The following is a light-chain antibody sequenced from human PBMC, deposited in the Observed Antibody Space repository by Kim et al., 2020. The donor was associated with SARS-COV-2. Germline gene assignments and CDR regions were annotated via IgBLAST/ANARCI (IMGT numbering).Light chain of an antibody. CDR2: RNR. V-gene: IGLV3-9*01. Sequence: SVALGQTARITGGGNNIGSKNVYWYQQKPGQAPVLVIYRNRNRPSGIPERFSGSNSGNTATLTISRAQAGDEADYYCQVWDNSTVVFGGGTQLTVL. J-gene: IGLJ2*01. CDR1: NIGSKN. CDR3: QVWDNSTVV.